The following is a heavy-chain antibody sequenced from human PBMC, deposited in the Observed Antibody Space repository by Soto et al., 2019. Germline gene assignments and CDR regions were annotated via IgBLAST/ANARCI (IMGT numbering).Heavy chain of an antibody. CDR3: AKGDSPMIVLVDLDY. J-gene: IGHJ4*02. CDR2: ISYDGSNK. V-gene: IGHV3-30*18. CDR1: GFTFSSYG. D-gene: IGHD3-22*01. Sequence: GGSLRLSCAASGFTFSSYGMHWVRQAPGKGLEWVAVISYDGSNKYYADSVKGRFTISRDNSKNTLYLQMNSLRAEDTAVYSCAKGDSPMIVLVDLDYWGQGTLVTVSS.